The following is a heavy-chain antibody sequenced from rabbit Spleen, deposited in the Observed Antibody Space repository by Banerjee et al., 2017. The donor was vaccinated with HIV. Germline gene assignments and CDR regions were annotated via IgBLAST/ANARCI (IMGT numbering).Heavy chain of an antibody. CDR2: IYSTNFKT. Sequence: QEQLVESGGGLVQPGASLTLTCTASGFSFSSSYDMCWVRQAPGKGLEWIACIYSTNFKTYYASWAKGRFTISRTSSTTVTLRMTSLTAADTATYFCARDLAGAIGWNFYLWGPGTLVTVS. J-gene: IGHJ4*01. CDR3: ARDLAGAIGWNFYL. V-gene: IGHV1S45*01. D-gene: IGHD4-1*01. CDR1: GFSFSSSYD.